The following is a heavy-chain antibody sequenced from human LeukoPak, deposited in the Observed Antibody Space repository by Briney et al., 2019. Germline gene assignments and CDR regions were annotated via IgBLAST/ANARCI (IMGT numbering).Heavy chain of an antibody. CDR3: ARGVWFGELLSIYYYYYYMDV. V-gene: IGHV3-7*03. CDR1: GFTFSSYW. Sequence: GGSLRLSCAASGFTFSSYWMSWVRQAPGKGLEWVANIKPDGSEKYYVDSVKGRFTISRDNAKNSLYLQMNSLRAEDTALYYCARGVWFGELLSIYYYYYYMDVWGKGTTVTVSS. D-gene: IGHD3-10*01. CDR2: IKPDGSEK. J-gene: IGHJ6*03.